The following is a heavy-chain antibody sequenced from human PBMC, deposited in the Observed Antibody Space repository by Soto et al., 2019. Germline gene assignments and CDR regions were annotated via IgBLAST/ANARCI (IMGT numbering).Heavy chain of an antibody. CDR1: GGSISSSSYY. CDR3: AREGSFTLAFRPPFDY. Sequence: SETLSLTCIVSGGSISSSSYYWGWIRQPPGKGLEWIGSIFYSGSTYYNPSLESRVTISIDKSKNQFSLKLTSVTAADTAVYYCAREGSFTLAFRPPFDYWGLGSLVTVSS. J-gene: IGHJ4*02. D-gene: IGHD5-12*01. V-gene: IGHV4-39*02. CDR2: IFYSGST.